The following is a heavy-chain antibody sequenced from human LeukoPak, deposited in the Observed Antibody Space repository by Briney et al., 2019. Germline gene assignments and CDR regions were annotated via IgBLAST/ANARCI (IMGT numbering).Heavy chain of an antibody. Sequence: AGGSLRLSCAASGFTFSSYAMSWVRQAPGKGLEWVSAISGSGGSTYYADSVKGRFTISRDNSKNTLYLQMNSLRAEDTAVYYCAKDRQTLRYFDWLLCDWGQGTLVTVSS. CDR2: ISGSGGST. D-gene: IGHD3-9*01. J-gene: IGHJ4*02. CDR1: GFTFSSYA. V-gene: IGHV3-23*01. CDR3: AKDRQTLRYFDWLLCD.